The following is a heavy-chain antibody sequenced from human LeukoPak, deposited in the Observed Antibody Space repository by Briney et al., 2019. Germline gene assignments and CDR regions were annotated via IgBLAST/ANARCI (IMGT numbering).Heavy chain of an antibody. D-gene: IGHD6-13*01. Sequence: AEALKISCRGASDSFTSYWIGWLLQMPGKGLEGMVIIYPGDSDTRYSPSFQSQVTISADKSINTAYLQWSTLKASDTAMYYCARLFDSSSWYGNEYYFDYWGQGTLVTVSS. CDR2: IYPGDSDT. J-gene: IGHJ4*02. V-gene: IGHV5-51*01. CDR1: SDSFTSYW. CDR3: ARLFDSSSWYGNEYYFDY.